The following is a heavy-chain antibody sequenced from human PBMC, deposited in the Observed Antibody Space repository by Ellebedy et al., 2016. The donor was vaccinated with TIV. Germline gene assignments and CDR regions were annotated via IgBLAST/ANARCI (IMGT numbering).Heavy chain of an antibody. CDR1: AFTVSGYW. Sequence: PGGSLRLSCSASAFTVSGYWMHWVRHAPGKGLVWRSRIHTDGSSKSYADLVEGRFTTSRDNAKTTVYLQIDRLTAEDTGVYLCARDSFRYFDWDFWGQGTPVTVSS. D-gene: IGHD3-9*01. J-gene: IGHJ4*02. CDR3: ARDSFRYFDWDF. V-gene: IGHV3-74*01. CDR2: IHTDGSSK.